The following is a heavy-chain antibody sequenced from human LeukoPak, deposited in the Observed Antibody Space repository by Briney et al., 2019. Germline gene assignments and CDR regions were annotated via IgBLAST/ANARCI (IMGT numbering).Heavy chain of an antibody. CDR3: ARGVYIAAAQYGY. D-gene: IGHD6-13*01. V-gene: IGHV4-59*01. CDR1: GGSISSYY. Sequence: SETLSLTCTVSGGSISSYYWSWIRQPPGQGLEWIGYIYYSGTTNYNPSLKSRVTISVDTSKNLFSLKLSSVTAADTAVYYCARGVYIAAAQYGYWGQGTLVTVSS. CDR2: IYYSGTT. J-gene: IGHJ4*02.